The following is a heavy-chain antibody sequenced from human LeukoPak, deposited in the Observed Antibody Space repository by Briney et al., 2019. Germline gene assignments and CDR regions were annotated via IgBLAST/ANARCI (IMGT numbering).Heavy chain of an antibody. CDR3: AGLLLWFGGYYMDV. D-gene: IGHD3-10*01. V-gene: IGHV3-9*01. CDR1: GFTFDDYA. CDR2: ISWNSGSI. J-gene: IGHJ6*03. Sequence: PGGSLRLSCAASGFTFDDYAMHWVRQAPGKGLEWVSGISWNSGSIGYADSVKGRFTISRDNAKNSLYLQMNSLRAEDTAVYYCAGLLLWFGGYYMDVWGKGTTVTISS.